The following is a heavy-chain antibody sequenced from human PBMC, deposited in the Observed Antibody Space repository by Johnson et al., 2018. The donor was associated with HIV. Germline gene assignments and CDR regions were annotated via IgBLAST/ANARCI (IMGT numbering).Heavy chain of an antibody. Sequence: VQLVESGGGVVRPGGSLRLSCAASGLTFNNAWMSWVRQAPGKGLEWVGRIKSETDGGTTDYAPPVKDRFIISRDDSKDTLYLQMNSLKTEDTAVYYCATEAGIELWLIDAFDLWGQGTMVTVSS. CDR2: IKSETDGGTT. J-gene: IGHJ3*01. D-gene: IGHD5-18*01. CDR1: GLTFNNAW. CDR3: ATEAGIELWLIDAFDL. V-gene: IGHV3-15*01.